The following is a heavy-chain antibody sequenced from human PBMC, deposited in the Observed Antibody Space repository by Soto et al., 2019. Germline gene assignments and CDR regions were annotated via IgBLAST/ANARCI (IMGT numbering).Heavy chain of an antibody. D-gene: IGHD4-17*01. CDR3: ARGPMTTVTTWGDWYFDL. V-gene: IGHV3-33*01. CDR2: IWYDGTNK. J-gene: IGHJ2*01. CDR1: GFIFSSYG. Sequence: QVQLVESGGGVVQPGRSLRLSCATSGFIFSSYGMHWVRQGPGKGLEWVAVIWYDGTNKYYADSVNGRFTISRDDSKNTLYLQRNSPRAEDTAVYYCARGPMTTVTTWGDWYFDLWGRGTLVTVSS.